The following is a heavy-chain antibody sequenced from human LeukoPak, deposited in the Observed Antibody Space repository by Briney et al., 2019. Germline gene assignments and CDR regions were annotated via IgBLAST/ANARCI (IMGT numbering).Heavy chain of an antibody. Sequence: GGSLRLSCAASAFTFSSSWMHWVRQASGKVLVWVSRINSDGSGTTDADSVKGRFTISRDNAKNTLYLQMNSLRAEDTAVYYCAKDHGYSSSWYPGYWGQGTLVSVSS. CDR3: AKDHGYSSSWYPGY. CDR2: INSDGSGT. D-gene: IGHD6-13*01. J-gene: IGHJ4*02. CDR1: AFTFSSSW. V-gene: IGHV3-74*03.